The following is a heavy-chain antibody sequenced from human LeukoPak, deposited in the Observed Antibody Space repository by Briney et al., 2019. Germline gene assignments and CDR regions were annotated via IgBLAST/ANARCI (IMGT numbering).Heavy chain of an antibody. D-gene: IGHD2/OR15-2a*01. V-gene: IGHV3-74*01. Sequence: PGGSLRLSCAASGFTFSSYGMHWVRQAPGKGLVWVSRINSDGSSTSYADSVKGRFTISRDNAKNTLYLQMNSLRAEDTAVYYCARIVRGPYYYGMDVWGQGTTVTVSS. CDR3: ARIVRGPYYYGMDV. J-gene: IGHJ6*02. CDR2: INSDGSST. CDR1: GFTFSSYG.